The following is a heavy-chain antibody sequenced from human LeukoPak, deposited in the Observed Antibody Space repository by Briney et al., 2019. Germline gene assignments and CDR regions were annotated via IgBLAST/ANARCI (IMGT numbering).Heavy chain of an antibody. J-gene: IGHJ5*02. CDR1: GGSISSYY. CDR3: AALLVVSGEWANNWFDP. Sequence: SETLSLTCTVSGGSISSYYWSWIRQPAGKGLEWIGRIYTSGSTNYNPSLKSRVTMSVDTSKNQFSLKLSSVTAADTAVYYCAALLVVSGEWANNWFDPWGQGTLVTVSS. V-gene: IGHV4-4*07. D-gene: IGHD3-22*01. CDR2: IYTSGST.